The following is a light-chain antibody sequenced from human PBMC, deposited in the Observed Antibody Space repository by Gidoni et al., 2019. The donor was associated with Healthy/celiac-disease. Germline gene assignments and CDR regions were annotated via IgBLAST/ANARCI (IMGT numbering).Light chain of an antibody. CDR3: NSRDSSGNNLHVV. CDR1: SLRSYY. Sequence: SSDLPQAPAVSVALVHTVWITFQGDSLRSYYASWYQQKPGQAPVLVIYGKNNRPSGIPDRFYGSRSGKTASLTITGAQAEDEADYYCNSRDSSGNNLHVVFGGGTKLTVL. CDR2: GKN. J-gene: IGLJ2*01. V-gene: IGLV3-19*01.